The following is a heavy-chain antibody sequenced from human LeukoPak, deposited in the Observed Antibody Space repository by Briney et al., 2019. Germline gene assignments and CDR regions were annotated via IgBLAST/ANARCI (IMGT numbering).Heavy chain of an antibody. Sequence: PGGSLRLSCAASGFTFDDYAVHWVRQAPGKGLEWVSLISGDGDSTYFADSVKGRFTISRDNSKNSLYLQMNSLRTEDTALYYCAKGGRSGTYYNRFDYWGQGILVTVSS. CDR2: ISGDGDST. J-gene: IGHJ4*02. CDR1: GFTFDDYA. D-gene: IGHD3-10*01. V-gene: IGHV3-43*02. CDR3: AKGGRSGTYYNRFDY.